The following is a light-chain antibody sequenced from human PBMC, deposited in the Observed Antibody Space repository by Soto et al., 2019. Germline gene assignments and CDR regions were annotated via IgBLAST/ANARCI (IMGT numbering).Light chain of an antibody. CDR3: QQYNNWPPIT. J-gene: IGKJ5*01. CDR1: QSVSSD. V-gene: IGKV3-15*01. CDR2: GAS. Sequence: EIVMTQSPATLSLSPGERATLSCRASQSVSSDYLAWFQQRPGQAPRLLIYGASTRATGIPVRFSGSGSGTEFTLTISSLQSEDFAVYYCQQYNNWPPITFGQGTRLEIK.